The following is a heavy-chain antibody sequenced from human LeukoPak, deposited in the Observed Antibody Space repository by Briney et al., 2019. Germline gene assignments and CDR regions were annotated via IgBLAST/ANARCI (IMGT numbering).Heavy chain of an antibody. CDR3: ARRETGRGTGFDY. CDR1: GYSFTSYW. CDR2: IYPGGSDT. V-gene: IGHV5-51*01. J-gene: IGHJ4*02. D-gene: IGHD3-9*01. Sequence: GESLKISCKGSGYSFTSYWIGWVRPLPGKGLEWMGIIYPGGSDTRYSPSFQGQVTISADKSISTAYLQWSSLKASDTAMYYCARRETGRGTGFDYWGQGTLVTVSS.